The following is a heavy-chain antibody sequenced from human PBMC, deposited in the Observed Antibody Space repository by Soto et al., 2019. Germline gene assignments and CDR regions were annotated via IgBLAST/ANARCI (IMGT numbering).Heavy chain of an antibody. CDR1: GYSFTSYW. V-gene: IGHV5-10-1*01. J-gene: IGHJ4*02. CDR2: IDPSDSYT. Sequence: GESLKISCTGSGYSFTSYWISWVRQMPGKGLDWMGRIDPSDSYTNYSPSFQGHVTISADKSISTAYLQWSSLKASDTAMYYCWVNVLDIVATTGLDYWGQGTLVTVSS. CDR3: WVNVLDIVATTGLDY. D-gene: IGHD5-12*01.